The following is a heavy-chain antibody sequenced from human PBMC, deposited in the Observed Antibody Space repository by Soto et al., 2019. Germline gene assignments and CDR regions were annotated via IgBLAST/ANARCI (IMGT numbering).Heavy chain of an antibody. CDR1: GLTFNFYA. V-gene: IGHV3-23*01. J-gene: IGHJ4*02. D-gene: IGHD3-3*01. CDR3: AKGPSTYYDYWISYYDY. CDR2: ISGTGDKT. Sequence: GGSLRLSCAASGLTFNFYAMSWVRQAPGKGLEWVSAISGTGDKTYYAESVKGRFTVSRDNSKNTVSLQVNRLGVDDTAVFYCAKGPSTYYDYWISYYDYWGQGAQVTVSS.